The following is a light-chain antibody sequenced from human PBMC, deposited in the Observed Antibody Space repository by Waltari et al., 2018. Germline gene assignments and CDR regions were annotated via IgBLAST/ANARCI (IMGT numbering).Light chain of an antibody. CDR3: ASWDDSLNGRWE. CDR1: GSNIRRNI. V-gene: IGLV1-44*01. Sequence: QSVLTQPPSASGAPGQRVTISCSGSGSNIRRNIVNWYQQVPGTTPKLLISSNVQRPSGVPYLFSGSKSGTSASLAISGLRSDDEADYFCASWDDSLNGRWEFGGGTKVTVI. CDR2: SNV. J-gene: IGLJ2*01.